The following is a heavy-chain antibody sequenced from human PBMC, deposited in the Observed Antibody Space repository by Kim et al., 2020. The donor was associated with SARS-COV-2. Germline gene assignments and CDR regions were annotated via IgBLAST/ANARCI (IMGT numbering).Heavy chain of an antibody. V-gene: IGHV4-39*01. CDR2: IFYSGSP. Sequence: SETLSLTCHVSGGSINSSRYHWAWIRQPPGKGLEWIGHIFYSGSPFSNPSLKSRLTMSVDTSKNQFSLRLSSVTAADTAVYYCGRRVRCFENIEYWGQG. CDR1: GGSINSSRYH. D-gene: IGHD3-9*01. J-gene: IGHJ4*02. CDR3: GRRVRCFENIEY.